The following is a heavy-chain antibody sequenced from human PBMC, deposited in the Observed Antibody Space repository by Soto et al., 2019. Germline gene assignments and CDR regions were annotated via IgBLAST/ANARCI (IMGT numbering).Heavy chain of an antibody. Sequence: SETLSLTCAVYGGSFSGYYWSWIRQPPGKGLEWIGEINHSGSTNYNPSLKSRVTISVDTSKNQFSLKLSSVTAADTAVYYCARGPSVYCRSTGCLNCFAPWGQGTLVPVSS. J-gene: IGHJ5*02. CDR1: GGSFSGYY. CDR3: ARGPSVYCRSTGCLNCFAP. V-gene: IGHV4-34*01. CDR2: INHSGST. D-gene: IGHD2-2*01.